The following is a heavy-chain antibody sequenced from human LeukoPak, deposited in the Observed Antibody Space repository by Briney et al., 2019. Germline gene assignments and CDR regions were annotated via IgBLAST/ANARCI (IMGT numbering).Heavy chain of an antibody. CDR1: GYSISSGYY. CDR3: ARDCSSTSCYSQRFDP. J-gene: IGHJ5*02. V-gene: IGHV4-38-2*02. Sequence: SETLSLTCTVSGYSISSGYYWGWLRQPPGKGLEWIGSIYHSGSTYYNPSLKSRVTISVDTSKNQFSLKLSSVTAADTAVYYCARDCSSTSCYSQRFDPWGQGTLVTVSS. CDR2: IYHSGST. D-gene: IGHD2-2*01.